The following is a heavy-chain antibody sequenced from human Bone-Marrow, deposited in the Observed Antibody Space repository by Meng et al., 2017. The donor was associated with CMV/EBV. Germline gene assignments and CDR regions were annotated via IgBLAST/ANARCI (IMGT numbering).Heavy chain of an antibody. CDR1: GFTFSSYA. CDR3: ARGDFDFWSGYYTGAVYGMDV. Sequence: GESLKISCAASGFTFSSYAMSWVRQAPGKGLEWVSAISGSGGSTYYADSVKGRFTISRDNAKNSLYLQMNSLRAEDTAVYYCARGDFDFWSGYYTGAVYGMDVWGQGTTVTVSS. J-gene: IGHJ6*02. CDR2: ISGSGGST. V-gene: IGHV3-23*01. D-gene: IGHD3-3*01.